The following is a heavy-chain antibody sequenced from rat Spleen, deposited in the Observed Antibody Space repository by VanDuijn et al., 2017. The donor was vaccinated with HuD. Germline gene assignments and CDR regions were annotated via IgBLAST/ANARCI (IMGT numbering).Heavy chain of an antibody. CDR3: ARGTYYYDGTYYLDY. CDR2: ISYDGGNT. CDR1: GFTFSSFA. J-gene: IGHJ2*01. Sequence: EVQLVESGGGLVQPGRSMKLSCAASGFTFSSFAMAWVRQAPTKGLEWVASISYDGGNTYYRDSVKGRFTISRDNAKSSLYLQMDSLRSEDTSTYYCARGTYYYDGTYYLDYWGQGVMVTVSS. D-gene: IGHD1-12*02. V-gene: IGHV5-25*01.